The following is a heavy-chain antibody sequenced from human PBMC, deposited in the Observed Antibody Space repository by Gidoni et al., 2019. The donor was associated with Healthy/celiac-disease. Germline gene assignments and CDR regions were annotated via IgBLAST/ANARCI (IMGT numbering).Heavy chain of an antibody. CDR1: GYTLTELS. CDR3: ASVSYGSGSSNYYYYGMDV. J-gene: IGHJ6*02. D-gene: IGHD3-10*01. Sequence: QVQLVQSGAEVKKPGASVKVSCKVSGYTLTELSMHWVRQAPGKGLEWMGGFDPEDGETIYAQKFQGRVTMTEDTSTVTAYMELSSLRSEDTAVYYCASVSYGSGSSNYYYYGMDVWGQGTTVTVSS. V-gene: IGHV1-24*01. CDR2: FDPEDGET.